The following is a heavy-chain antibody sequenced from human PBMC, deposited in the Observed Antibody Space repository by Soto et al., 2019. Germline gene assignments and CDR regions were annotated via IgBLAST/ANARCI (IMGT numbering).Heavy chain of an antibody. Sequence: EVHLVESGGGLVKPGGSLRLSCAVSGFTFSSCTMNWVRQAPGKGLEWVSSISPSTSHIYYADSVKGRFTISRDNAKNSLFLQMNSLRAEETAVYYCSGCSGGACHQNYGMDVWGQGTTVTVSS. D-gene: IGHD2-15*01. CDR2: ISPSTSHI. V-gene: IGHV3-21*01. J-gene: IGHJ6*02. CDR1: GFTFSSCT. CDR3: SGCSGGACHQNYGMDV.